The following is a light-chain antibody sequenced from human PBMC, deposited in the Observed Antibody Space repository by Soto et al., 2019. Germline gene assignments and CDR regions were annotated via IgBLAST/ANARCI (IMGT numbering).Light chain of an antibody. Sequence: EIVLTQSPGTLSLSTGERATHSCRASQSVGSSLAWYQQKPGQPPRILIFGASTRVTGVPARFSGSGSETDFTLTISSLEPEDFAVYYCQQRSHWPLTFGGGTKVDI. CDR3: QQRSHWPLT. J-gene: IGKJ4*01. CDR1: QSVGSS. CDR2: GAS. V-gene: IGKV3-11*01.